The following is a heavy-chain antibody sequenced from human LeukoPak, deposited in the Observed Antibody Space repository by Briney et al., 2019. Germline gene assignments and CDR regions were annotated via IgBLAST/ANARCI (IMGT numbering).Heavy chain of an antibody. CDR2: INPNTGAT. CDR3: ARYGERYRSYFDL. J-gene: IGHJ2*01. CDR1: GYTFSDYY. Sequence: ASVKVSCKASGYTFSDYYIHWVRQAPGQGLEWMGWINPNTGATNYAHNFQGRVTLTRDTSISTAYMELSRLRSDDTAVYYCARYGERYRSYFDLWGRGTLVTVSS. V-gene: IGHV1-2*02. D-gene: IGHD3-10*01.